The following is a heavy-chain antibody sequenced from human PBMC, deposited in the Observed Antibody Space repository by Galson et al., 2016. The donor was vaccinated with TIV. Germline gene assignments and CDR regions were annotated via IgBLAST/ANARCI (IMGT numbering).Heavy chain of an antibody. CDR3: ARDRGSMTMILVVDYYYGMDV. CDR1: GYTFTNYG. V-gene: IGHV1-18*01. D-gene: IGHD3-22*01. J-gene: IGHJ6*02. Sequence: SVKVSCKASGYTFTNYGISWVRRAPGQGLEWMGWISGHTGNTDYARKFQGRILMTTDKSTGTAFMELRSLTSDDTAVYYCARDRGSMTMILVVDYYYGMDVWGQGTTFTVSS. CDR2: ISGHTGNT.